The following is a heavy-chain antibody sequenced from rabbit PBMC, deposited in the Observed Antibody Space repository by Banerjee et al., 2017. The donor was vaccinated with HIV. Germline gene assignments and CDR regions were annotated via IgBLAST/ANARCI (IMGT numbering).Heavy chain of an antibody. CDR2: IYTGIGTT. D-gene: IGHD1-1*01. CDR3: ARVYASGSGDYNL. J-gene: IGHJ4*01. Sequence: QSLEESGGGLVQPGASLTLTCTASGFSLSSSVYMCWVRQAPGKGLEWIGCIYTGIGTTYYASWAKGRFTISKTSSTTVTLQMTSLTAADTATYFCARVYASGSGDYNLWGPGTLVT. V-gene: IGHV1S40*01. CDR1: GFSLSSSVY.